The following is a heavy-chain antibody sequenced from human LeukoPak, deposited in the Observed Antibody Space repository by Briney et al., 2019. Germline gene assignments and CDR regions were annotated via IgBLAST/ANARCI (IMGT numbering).Heavy chain of an antibody. Sequence: GGSLRLSCAASGFTFSSYGMHWVRQAPGKGLEWVAFIRYDGSNKYYADSVKGRFTISRDNSKNALYLQMNSLRAEDTAVYYCAKDAPDLWFGEHADYWGQGTLVTVSS. CDR1: GFTFSSYG. CDR2: IRYDGSNK. CDR3: AKDAPDLWFGEHADY. D-gene: IGHD3-10*01. J-gene: IGHJ4*02. V-gene: IGHV3-30*02.